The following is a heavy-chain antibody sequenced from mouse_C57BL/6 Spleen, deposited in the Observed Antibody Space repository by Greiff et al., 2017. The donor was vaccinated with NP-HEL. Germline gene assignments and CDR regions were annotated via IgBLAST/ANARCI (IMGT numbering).Heavy chain of an antibody. CDR3: ARGGNYVAWFAY. D-gene: IGHD2-1*01. J-gene: IGHJ3*01. CDR1: GYTFTDYY. Sequence: VQLQQSGPELVKPGASVKISCKASGYTFTDYYMNWVKQSHGKSLEWIGDINPNNGGTSYNQKFKGKATLTVDKSSSTAYMELRSLTSEDSAVYYCARGGNYVAWFAYWGQGTLVTVSA. CDR2: INPNNGGT. V-gene: IGHV1-26*01.